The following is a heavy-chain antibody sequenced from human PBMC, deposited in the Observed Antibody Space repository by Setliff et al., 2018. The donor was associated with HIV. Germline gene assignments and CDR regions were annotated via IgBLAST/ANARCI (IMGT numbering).Heavy chain of an antibody. CDR1: GFTFRNYV. V-gene: IGHV3-23*01. D-gene: IGHD6-13*01. CDR3: ARTPIAAAANYYYYYMDV. J-gene: IGHJ6*03. Sequence: PGGSLRLSCAASGFTFRNYVMAWVRQAPGKGLEWVSAMDSGGDNIVYANSVKGRFTISRDNSQSTMYMQMTSLRVEDTGLYYCARTPIAAAANYYYYYMDVWGKGTTVTVSS. CDR2: MDSGGDNI.